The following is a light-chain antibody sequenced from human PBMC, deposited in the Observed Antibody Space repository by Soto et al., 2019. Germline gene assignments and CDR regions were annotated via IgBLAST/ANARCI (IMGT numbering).Light chain of an antibody. CDR1: QDIRNH. V-gene: IGKV3-20*01. Sequence: ENVLTQSPGTLSLSPGERVTLSCRASQDIRNHLAWYQQKPGQAPRLLIYDASNRATGIPDRFSGSGSGTDFTLTISRLEPEDFAVYYCQQYGSSGTFGQGTKWIS. CDR3: QQYGSSGT. J-gene: IGKJ1*01. CDR2: DAS.